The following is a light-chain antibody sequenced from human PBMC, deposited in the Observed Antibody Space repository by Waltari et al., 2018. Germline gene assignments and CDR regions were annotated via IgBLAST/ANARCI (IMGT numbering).Light chain of an antibody. Sequence: DIQMTQSPSTVSASVGDRVTITCRASQSISRWLACYQQKPGKAPKLLIHKASSLQSGVPSRFSGSGAGTEFTLNITSLQPDDFATYYCQHYNSFSALFTFGPGTQVDIK. CDR1: QSISRW. CDR2: KAS. J-gene: IGKJ3*01. CDR3: QHYNSFSALFT. V-gene: IGKV1-5*03.